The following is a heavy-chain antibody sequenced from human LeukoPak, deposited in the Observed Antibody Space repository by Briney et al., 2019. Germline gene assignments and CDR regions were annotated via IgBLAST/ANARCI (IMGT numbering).Heavy chain of an antibody. CDR1: GFTVSSNY. V-gene: IGHV3-66*01. Sequence: GGSLRLSCAASGFTVSSNYMSWVRQAPGKGLEWVSVIYSGGSTYYADSVKGRFTISRDNSKNTLYLQMNSLRAEDTAVYYCARVVDHDYGDYYLDYWGQGTLVTVSS. D-gene: IGHD4-17*01. CDR2: IYSGGST. CDR3: ARVVDHDYGDYYLDY. J-gene: IGHJ4*02.